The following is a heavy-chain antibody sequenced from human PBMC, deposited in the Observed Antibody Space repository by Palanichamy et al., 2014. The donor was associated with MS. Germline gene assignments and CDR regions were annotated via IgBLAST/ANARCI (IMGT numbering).Heavy chain of an antibody. CDR2: ISRSGESA. D-gene: IGHD1-20*01. J-gene: IGHJ5*01. CDR1: TFTLRNYD. V-gene: IGHV3-23*01. Sequence: EVQLLESGGGLVQPGGSLRLSCIDSTFTLRNYDMAWVRQAPGKGLEWVSSISRSGESAYYADSVKGRFTASRDNSKSTLDLQMKSLRVEDTAIFYCAKVRPGQITLNWFESWGQGTLVTVSS. CDR3: AKVRPGQITLNWFES.